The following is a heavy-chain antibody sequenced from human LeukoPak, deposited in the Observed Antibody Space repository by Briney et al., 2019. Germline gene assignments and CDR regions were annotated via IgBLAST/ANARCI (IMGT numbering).Heavy chain of an antibody. Sequence: PSETLSLTCAVSGGSISSGGYSWSWIRQPPGKGLEWIGYIYHSGSTYYNPSLKSRVTISVDRSKNQFSLKLSSVTAADTAVYYCARLSLLGSRRFDYWGQGTLVTVSS. V-gene: IGHV4-30-2*01. J-gene: IGHJ4*02. CDR1: GGSISSGGYS. CDR2: IYHSGST. D-gene: IGHD1-26*01. CDR3: ARLSLLGSRRFDY.